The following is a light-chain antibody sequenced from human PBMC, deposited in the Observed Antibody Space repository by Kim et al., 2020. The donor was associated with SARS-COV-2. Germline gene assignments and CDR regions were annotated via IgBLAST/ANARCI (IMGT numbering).Light chain of an antibody. V-gene: IGLV2-11*01. CDR1: SSEVGGYNY. Sequence: GQSVTIPCTGTSSEVGGYNYVSWYQQQPGKAPKLMIYDVSKRPSGVPDRFSGSKSGNTASLTISGLQAEDEADYYCCSYAGSYTVVFGGGTQLTVL. CDR3: CSYAGSYTVV. J-gene: IGLJ2*01. CDR2: DVS.